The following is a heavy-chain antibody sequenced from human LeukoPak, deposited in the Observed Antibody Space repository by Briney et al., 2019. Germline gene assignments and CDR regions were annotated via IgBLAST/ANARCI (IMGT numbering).Heavy chain of an antibody. CDR2: LNEDGGYT. CDR3: ARGHHYYDSSAYYY. Sequence: GGSLRLSCAASGFTFSIYAMSWVRQAPGKGLAWVSGLNEDGGYTYYADSVKGRFTISRDNSENTLYLQMSSLRAEDTAVYYCARGHHYYDSSAYYYWGQGTLVTVSS. D-gene: IGHD3-22*01. V-gene: IGHV3-23*01. J-gene: IGHJ4*02. CDR1: GFTFSIYA.